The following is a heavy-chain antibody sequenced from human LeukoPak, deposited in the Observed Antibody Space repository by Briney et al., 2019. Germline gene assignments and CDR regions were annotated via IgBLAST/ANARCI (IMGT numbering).Heavy chain of an antibody. Sequence: PGGSLRLSCAASGFRVSIKYMSWVRQAPGKGLEWVSSISGSSSYIYYADSVKGRFTISRDNAKNSLYLQMNSLRAEDTAVYYCARDVYYYDSSGFDPWGQGTLVTVSS. CDR3: ARDVYYYDSSGFDP. CDR1: GFRVSIKY. D-gene: IGHD3-22*01. V-gene: IGHV3-21*01. CDR2: ISGSSSYI. J-gene: IGHJ5*02.